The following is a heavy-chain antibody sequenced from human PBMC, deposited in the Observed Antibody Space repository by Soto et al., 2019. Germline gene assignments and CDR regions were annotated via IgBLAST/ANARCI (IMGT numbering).Heavy chain of an antibody. D-gene: IGHD5-12*01. CDR3: ASLGGRWLQLRY. CDR2: IYYSGST. J-gene: IGHJ4*02. V-gene: IGHV4-59*01. Sequence: PSETLSLTCTVSGGSISSYYWSWIRQPPGKGLEWIGYIYYSGSTNHNPSLKSRVTISVDTSKNQFSLKLSSVTAADTAVYYCASLGGRWLQLRYWGQGTLVTVSS. CDR1: GGSISSYY.